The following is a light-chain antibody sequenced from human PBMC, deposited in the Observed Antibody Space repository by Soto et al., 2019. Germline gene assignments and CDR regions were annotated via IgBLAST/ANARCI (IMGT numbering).Light chain of an antibody. CDR1: QDVSRF. CDR2: AAS. J-gene: IGKJ3*01. CDR3: QQLNSYVFT. V-gene: IGKV1-9*01. Sequence: DIQLTQSPSFLSASVGDRVTISCRASQDVSRFLAWYQQKPGKAPNLLIYAASTLQSGVPSRFSGSGSGTEFNLTISSLQPEDFATYYCQQLNSYVFTFGPGTKVDIK.